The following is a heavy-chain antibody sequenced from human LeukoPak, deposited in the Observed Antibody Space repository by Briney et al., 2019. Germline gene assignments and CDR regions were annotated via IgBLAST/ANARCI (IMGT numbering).Heavy chain of an antibody. CDR1: GFTFSSYG. V-gene: IGHV3-23*01. Sequence: GGSLRLSCAASGFTFSSYGMSWVRQAPGKGLEWVSAISGSGGSTYYADSVKGRFTISRDNSKNTLYLQMNSLRAEDTAVYYCAKEHAYSSSWYSGYDYWGQGTLVTVSS. D-gene: IGHD6-13*01. CDR2: ISGSGGST. CDR3: AKEHAYSSSWYSGYDY. J-gene: IGHJ4*02.